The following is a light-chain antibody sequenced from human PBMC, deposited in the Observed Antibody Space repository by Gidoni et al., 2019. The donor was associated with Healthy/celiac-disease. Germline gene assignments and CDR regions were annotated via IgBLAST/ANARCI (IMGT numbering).Light chain of an antibody. J-gene: IGKJ2*03. CDR2: AAS. CDR1: QSISSY. V-gene: IGKV1-39*01. CDR3: QQSYSTPYS. Sequence: DIQMTQSPSSLSASVGDRVTITGRASQSISSYLNWYQQKPGKAPKVLIYAASSLQSGVPSRFSGSGSGTDFTLTISSLQPEDFAIYYCQQSYSTPYSFGQGTKLEIK.